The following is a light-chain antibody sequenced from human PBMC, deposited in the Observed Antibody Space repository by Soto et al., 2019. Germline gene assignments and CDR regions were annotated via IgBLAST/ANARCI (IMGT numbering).Light chain of an antibody. J-gene: IGLJ2*01. Sequence: NFMLTQPHSVSESPGKTVTISCSRSSGNIASSYVQWYQQRPGSPPTTVIYENSQRPSGVPDRFSASIDSSSKSASLTISGLKTEDEADYYCQSYDNTTVVFGGGTKVTVL. CDR1: SGNIASSY. CDR2: ENS. CDR3: QSYDNTTVV. V-gene: IGLV6-57*04.